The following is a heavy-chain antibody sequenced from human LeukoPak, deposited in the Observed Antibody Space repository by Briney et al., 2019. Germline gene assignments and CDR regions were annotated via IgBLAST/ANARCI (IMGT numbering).Heavy chain of an antibody. V-gene: IGHV5-51*01. CDR1: GYSLTSYW. D-gene: IGHD1-20*01. Sequence: GESLKISSKGSGYSLTSYWIGWVRQMPGKGLEWMGIIYPGDSDTRYSPSFQGQVTISADKSISTAYLQWSSLKASDTAMYYCARQGPYNWNDVNAFDIWGQGTMVTVSS. J-gene: IGHJ3*02. CDR3: ARQGPYNWNDVNAFDI. CDR2: IYPGDSDT.